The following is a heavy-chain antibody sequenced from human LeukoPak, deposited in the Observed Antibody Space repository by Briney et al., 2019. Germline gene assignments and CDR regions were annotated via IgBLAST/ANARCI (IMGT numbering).Heavy chain of an antibody. D-gene: IGHD3-10*01. Sequence: GGSLRLSCAASGFTFNTYAVTWVRQAPGKGLEWVSGMSGSGTSTYYADSVKGRFTISRDNSKNTLYLEMNSLRVEDTAVYYCAKGSMVRGVIGLGYYYYGLDVWGQGTTVTVSS. J-gene: IGHJ6*02. CDR3: AKGSMVRGVIGLGYYYYGLDV. CDR2: MSGSGTST. CDR1: GFTFNTYA. V-gene: IGHV3-23*01.